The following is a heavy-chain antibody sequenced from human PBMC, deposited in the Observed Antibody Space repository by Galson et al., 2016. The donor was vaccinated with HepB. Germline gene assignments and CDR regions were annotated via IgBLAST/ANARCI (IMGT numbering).Heavy chain of an antibody. Sequence: SLRLSCAPSGFTFDDYAMHWIRQAPGKGLEWVSGISWDSGSIAYADSVKGRFTISRNNPKNSLFLEMNSLRAEDTAFYYCVKGRSGGYKTARFDYWGQGTLVTVSS. CDR1: GFTFDDYA. V-gene: IGHV3-9*01. D-gene: IGHD1-26*01. CDR2: ISWDSGSI. CDR3: VKGRSGGYKTARFDY. J-gene: IGHJ4*02.